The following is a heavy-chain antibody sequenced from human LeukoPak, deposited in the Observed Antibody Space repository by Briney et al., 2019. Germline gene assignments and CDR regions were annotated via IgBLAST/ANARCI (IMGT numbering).Heavy chain of an antibody. J-gene: IGHJ6*03. Sequence: PSQTLSLTCTVSGGSISSGDYYWSWIRQPPGKGLEWIGYIYYSGSTYYNPSLKSRVTISVDTSKNQFSLKLSSVTAADTAVYYCVAGSYYKKYYYYYYMDVWGKGTTVTVSS. CDR1: GGSISSGDYY. D-gene: IGHD3-10*01. V-gene: IGHV4-30-4*08. CDR2: IYYSGST. CDR3: VAGSYYKKYYYYYYMDV.